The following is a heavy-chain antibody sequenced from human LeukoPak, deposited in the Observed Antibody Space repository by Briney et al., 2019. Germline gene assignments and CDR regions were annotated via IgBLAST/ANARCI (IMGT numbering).Heavy chain of an antibody. CDR2: IKQDGSEK. D-gene: IGHD6-13*01. Sequence: GGSLRLSCAASEFTFSSYSLNWVRQAPGKGLEWVANIKQDGSEKYYVDSVKGRFTISRDNAKNSLYLQMNSLRAEDTAVYYCARDSSSWYYYYYGMDVWGQGTTVTVSS. CDR1: EFTFSSYS. CDR3: ARDSSSWYYYYYGMDV. J-gene: IGHJ6*02. V-gene: IGHV3-7*01.